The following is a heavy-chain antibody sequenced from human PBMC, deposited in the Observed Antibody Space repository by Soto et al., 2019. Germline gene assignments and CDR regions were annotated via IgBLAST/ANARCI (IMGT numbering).Heavy chain of an antibody. D-gene: IGHD3-3*01. V-gene: IGHV1-2*04. J-gene: IGHJ6*02. Sequence: ASVKVSCKASGYTFTGYYMHWVRQAPGQGLEWMGWINPNSGGTNYAQKFQGWVTMTRDTSISTAYMELSRLRSDDTAVYYCARGSITIFGVVTNYGMDVWGQGTTVTAP. CDR2: INPNSGGT. CDR3: ARGSITIFGVVTNYGMDV. CDR1: GYTFTGYY.